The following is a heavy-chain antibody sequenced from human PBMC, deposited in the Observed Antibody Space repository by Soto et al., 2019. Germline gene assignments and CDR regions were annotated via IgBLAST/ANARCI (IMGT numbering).Heavy chain of an antibody. J-gene: IGHJ5*02. CDR1: GFTFSNHA. D-gene: IGHD6-19*01. CDR3: TKNAPEGAGADPTVFAP. Sequence: PGGSLRLSCAASGFTFSNHAMNWVRQAPGKGLEWVSAISGSGGSTYYADSVKGRFTISRDNSKNTLYVQMNSLRAEDTAVYYCTKNAPEGAGADPTVFAPGGKGTLDPVTS. V-gene: IGHV3-23*01. CDR2: ISGSGGST.